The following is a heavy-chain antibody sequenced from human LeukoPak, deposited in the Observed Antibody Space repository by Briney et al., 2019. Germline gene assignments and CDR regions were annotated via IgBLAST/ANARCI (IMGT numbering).Heavy chain of an antibody. CDR2: IKQDGSEK. CDR3: AQLKNAFDI. D-gene: IGHD2-2*01. V-gene: IGHV3-7*01. J-gene: IGHJ3*02. CDR1: GFTFSSYW. Sequence: GGSLRLSCAASGFTFSSYWMSWVRQAPGKGLEWVANIKQDGSEKCYVDSVKGRFTISRDNAKNSLYPQMNSLRAEDTAVYYCAQLKNAFDIWGQGTMVTVSS.